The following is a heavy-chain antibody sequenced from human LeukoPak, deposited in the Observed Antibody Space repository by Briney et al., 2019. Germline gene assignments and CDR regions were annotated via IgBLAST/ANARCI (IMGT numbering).Heavy chain of an antibody. V-gene: IGHV5-51*01. CDR3: ARRNEYYTYYYAMDV. CDR2: IYPGDSDT. J-gene: IGHJ6*02. D-gene: IGHD2/OR15-2a*01. CDR1: GYSFTNYW. Sequence: GESLKISCKGSGYSFTNYWIGWVRQMPGKGLEWMGIIYPGDSDTRYSPSFQGQVTISADKSISTAYLQWSSLKASDTAMYYCARRNEYYTYYYAMDVWGQGTTVTVSS.